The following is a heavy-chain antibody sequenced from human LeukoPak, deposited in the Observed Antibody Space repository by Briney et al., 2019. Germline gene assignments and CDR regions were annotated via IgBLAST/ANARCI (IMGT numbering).Heavy chain of an antibody. Sequence: ASVKVSCKASGYTFTSYGISWVRQAPGQGLEWMGWISAYNGNTNYAQKPQGRVTMTTDTSTSTAYMELRSLRSDDTAVYYCARGGYDILTGYSFDYWGQGTLVTVSS. CDR3: ARGGYDILTGYSFDY. J-gene: IGHJ4*02. V-gene: IGHV1-18*01. D-gene: IGHD3-9*01. CDR2: ISAYNGNT. CDR1: GYTFTSYG.